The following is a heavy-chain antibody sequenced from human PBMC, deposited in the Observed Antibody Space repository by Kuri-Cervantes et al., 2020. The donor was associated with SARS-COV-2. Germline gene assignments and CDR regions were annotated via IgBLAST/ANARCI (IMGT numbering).Heavy chain of an antibody. Sequence: GGSLRLSCAASGFTFSSYAMHWVRQAPGKGLEWVAVISYDGSSKYYADSVKGRFTISRDNSKNTLYLQMNSLRAEDTAVYYCAKAPLLASSGSYCDYWGQGTLVTVSS. CDR2: ISYDGSSK. V-gene: IGHV3-30-3*01. CDR1: GFTFSSYA. J-gene: IGHJ4*02. D-gene: IGHD1-26*01. CDR3: AKAPLLASSGSYCDY.